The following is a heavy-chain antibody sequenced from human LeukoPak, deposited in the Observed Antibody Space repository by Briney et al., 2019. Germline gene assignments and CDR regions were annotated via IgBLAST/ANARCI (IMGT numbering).Heavy chain of an antibody. CDR3: ARECVIAAAYGWFDP. CDR1: GGSFSGYY. D-gene: IGHD6-13*01. CDR2: INHSGST. J-gene: IGHJ5*02. V-gene: IGHV4-34*01. Sequence: SETLSLTCAVYGGSFSGYYWGWIRQPPGKGLEWIGEINHSGSTNYNPSLKSRVTISVDTSKNQFSLKLSSVTAADTAVYYCARECVIAAAYGWFDPWGQGTLVTVSS.